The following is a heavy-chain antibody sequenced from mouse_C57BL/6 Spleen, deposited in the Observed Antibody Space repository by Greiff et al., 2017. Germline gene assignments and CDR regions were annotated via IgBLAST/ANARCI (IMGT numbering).Heavy chain of an antibody. CDR3: TRVPSSTRAMDY. CDR2: ISSGGDYI. D-gene: IGHD6-1*01. V-gene: IGHV5-9-1*02. Sequence: EVQLVESGEGLVKPGGSLKLSCAASGFTFSSYAMSWVRQTPEKRLEWVAYISSGGDYIYYADTVKGRFTISRDNARNTLYLQMSSLKSEDTAMYYCTRVPSSTRAMDYWGQGTSVTVSS. CDR1: GFTFSSYA. J-gene: IGHJ4*01.